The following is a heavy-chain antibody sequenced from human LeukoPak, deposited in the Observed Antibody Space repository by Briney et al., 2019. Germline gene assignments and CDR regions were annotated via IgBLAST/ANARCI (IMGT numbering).Heavy chain of an antibody. CDR1: GFTFSDYS. V-gene: IGHV3-48*01. CDR3: ARGPPLFDP. CDR2: ISTGGDTI. Sequence: PGGSLRLSCAVSGFTFSDYSMNWVRQSPGKGLEWISYISTGGDTIYYADSVKGRFTISSDNAKKSLYLQMNSLRAEDTAVYYCARGPPLFDPWGQGTLVTVSP. J-gene: IGHJ5*02.